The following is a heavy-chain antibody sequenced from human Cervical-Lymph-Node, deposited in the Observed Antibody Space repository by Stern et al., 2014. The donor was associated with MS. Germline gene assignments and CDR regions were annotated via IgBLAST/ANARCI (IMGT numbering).Heavy chain of an antibody. CDR3: ARQPDYSDFLDF. CDR2: IYVGPATT. CDR1: GYNFIDHA. D-gene: IGHD4-11*01. J-gene: IGHJ4*02. Sequence: QVQLVQSGAEVKKPGASMTISCKTSGYNFIDHAIHWVRQAPGQRLEWMGWIYVGPATTKYSQQFQGRVSFTRDKAASAAYMDLSSLSPDDTAVYYCARQPDYSDFLDFWGQGTLVTVSS. V-gene: IGHV1-3*01.